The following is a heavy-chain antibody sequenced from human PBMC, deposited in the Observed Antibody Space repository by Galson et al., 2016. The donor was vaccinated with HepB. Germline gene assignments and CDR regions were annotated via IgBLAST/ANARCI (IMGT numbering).Heavy chain of an antibody. CDR1: GITFTSYV. D-gene: IGHD5-18*01. CDR2: ISGSGGST. CDR3: AKTLRGRSLRWMQLWMGDAFDV. Sequence: SLRLSCAASGITFTSYVMSWVRQAPGRGLEWVSAISGSGGSTYYADSVKGRFTISRDNSKNTLYLQMSSLRAEDTALYFCAKTLRGRSLRWMQLWMGDAFDVWGQGTMVTVSS. V-gene: IGHV3-23*01. J-gene: IGHJ3*01.